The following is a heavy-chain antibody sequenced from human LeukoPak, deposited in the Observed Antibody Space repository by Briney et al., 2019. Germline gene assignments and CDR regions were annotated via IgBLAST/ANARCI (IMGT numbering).Heavy chain of an antibody. J-gene: IGHJ6*03. Sequence: SETLSLTCTVSGGSISSGGYYWGWIRQPPGKGLEWIGSIYYSGSTYYNPSLKSRVTISVDTSKNQFSLKLSSVTAADTAVYYCARQPRQAARPANYYYYMDVWGKGTTVTVSS. CDR2: IYYSGST. V-gene: IGHV4-39*01. CDR3: ARQPRQAARPANYYYYMDV. D-gene: IGHD6-6*01. CDR1: GGSISSGGYY.